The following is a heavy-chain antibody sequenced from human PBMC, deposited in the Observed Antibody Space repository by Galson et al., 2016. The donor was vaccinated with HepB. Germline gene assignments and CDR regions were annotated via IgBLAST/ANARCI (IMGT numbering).Heavy chain of an antibody. Sequence: SVKVSCKASGYTLTSSFIHWVRQAPGQGLEWMGIINPSADTTNYAQRLRGRVTLTTDTSTSAVYMELSSLRADDTAVYYCARVLLDDDLLTGSFDFYYYGMDVWGQGTTVTVSS. CDR2: INPSADTT. V-gene: IGHV1-46*01. CDR1: GYTLTSSF. CDR3: ARVLLDDDLLTGSFDFYYYGMDV. D-gene: IGHD3-9*01. J-gene: IGHJ6*02.